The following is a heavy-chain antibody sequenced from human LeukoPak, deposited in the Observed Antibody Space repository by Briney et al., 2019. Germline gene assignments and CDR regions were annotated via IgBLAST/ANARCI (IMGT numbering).Heavy chain of an antibody. V-gene: IGHV3-7*01. CDR2: IKQDGSEK. CDR1: GFTFSSYW. Sequence: GGPLRLSCAASGFTFSSYWMSWVRQAPGKGLEWVANIKQDGSEKYYVDSVKGRFTISRDNAKNSLYLQMNSLRAEDTAVYYCASKRDYSNYVWYFDLWGRGTLVTVSS. CDR3: ASKRDYSNYVWYFDL. D-gene: IGHD4-11*01. J-gene: IGHJ2*01.